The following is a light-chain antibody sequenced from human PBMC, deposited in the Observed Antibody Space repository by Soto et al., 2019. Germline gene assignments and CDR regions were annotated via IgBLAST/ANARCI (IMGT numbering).Light chain of an antibody. CDR1: QTIFNW. V-gene: IGKV1-5*01. CDR3: QQYNSYPWT. CDR2: DAS. J-gene: IGKJ1*01. Sequence: DIQMTQSPSTLSASVGDRVTITCRASQTIFNWLAWYQRKPGRAPNLLIYDASSLQSGVPSTFSGRGSGTEFTLTISSQQPGDFATYYCQQYNSYPWTFGQGTKVEIK.